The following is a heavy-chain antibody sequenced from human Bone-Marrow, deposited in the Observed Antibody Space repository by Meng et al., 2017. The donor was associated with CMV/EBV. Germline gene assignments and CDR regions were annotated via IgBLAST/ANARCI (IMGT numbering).Heavy chain of an antibody. CDR3: ARDAIAARNDKDY. CDR1: GFTFSSYW. CDR2: IKQDGSEK. D-gene: IGHD6-13*01. J-gene: IGHJ4*02. Sequence: GESLKISCAASGFTFSSYWMSWVRQAPGKGLEWVANIKQDGSEKYYVDSVKGRFTISRDHAKNSLYLQMNSLRAEDTAVYYCARDAIAARNDKDYWGQGTLVTVSS. V-gene: IGHV3-7*01.